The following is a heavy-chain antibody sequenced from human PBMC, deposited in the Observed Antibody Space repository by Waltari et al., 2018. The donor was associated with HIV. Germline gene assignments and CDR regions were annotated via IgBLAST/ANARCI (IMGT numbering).Heavy chain of an antibody. D-gene: IGHD2-15*01. V-gene: IGHV3-23*01. CDR2: ISASGDNT. J-gene: IGHJ4*02. CDR3: AKVPRSGPHSGVGHFDF. Sequence: EVHLLESGGGSLQVGGSLKLACTASGFTISAYAMTWVRQVPGKGLEWVASISASGDNTYYGTSVKGRITIYRNNAENTLSLQIDSLRADDTAVYYCAKVPRSGPHSGVGHFDFWGQGTRVIVSS. CDR1: GFTISAYA.